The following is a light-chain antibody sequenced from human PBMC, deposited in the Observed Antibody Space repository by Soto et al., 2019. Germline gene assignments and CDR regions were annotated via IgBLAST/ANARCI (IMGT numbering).Light chain of an antibody. CDR1: SSNIGAGYD. V-gene: IGLV1-40*01. CDR2: GNS. Sequence: QAVVTQPPSVSGAPGQRVTISCTGSSSNIGAGYDVHWYQQLPGTAPKLHIYGNSNRPSGVPDRFSGSKYGTSASLAITGLQAEDEADYYCQSYDSSLSAHVVFGGGTKLTVL. CDR3: QSYDSSLSAHVV. J-gene: IGLJ2*01.